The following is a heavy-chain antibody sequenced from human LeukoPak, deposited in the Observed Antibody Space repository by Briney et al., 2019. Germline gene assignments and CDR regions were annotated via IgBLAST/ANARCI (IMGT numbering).Heavy chain of an antibody. CDR1: GFTFSSYA. Sequence: RGSLRLSCAASGFTFSSYAMSWVRQAPGKGLEWVSAISDSGGSTYYADSLKGRFTISRDNSKKTLYMQMNSLRAEDTAVYYWAKDLGTYYYGSGSYCPDYWGQGTLVTVSS. CDR2: ISDSGGST. J-gene: IGHJ4*02. D-gene: IGHD3-10*01. V-gene: IGHV3-23*01. CDR3: AKDLGTYYYGSGSYCPDY.